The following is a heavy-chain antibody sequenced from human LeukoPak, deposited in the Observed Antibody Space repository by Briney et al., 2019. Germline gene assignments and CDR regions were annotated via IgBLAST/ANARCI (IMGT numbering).Heavy chain of an antibody. Sequence: ASVKASCKASGGTFSSYAISWVRQAPGQGLEWMGGIIPIFGTANYAQKFQGRVTITADESTSTAYMELSGLRSEDTAVYYCARGGIVVVPAAAIFNDAFDIWGQGTMVTVSS. D-gene: IGHD2-2*01. J-gene: IGHJ3*02. CDR1: GGTFSSYA. CDR3: ARGGIVVVPAAAIFNDAFDI. CDR2: IIPIFGTA. V-gene: IGHV1-69*13.